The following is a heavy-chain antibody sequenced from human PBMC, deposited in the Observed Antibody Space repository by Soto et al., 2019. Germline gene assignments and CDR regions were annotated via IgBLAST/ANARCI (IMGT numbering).Heavy chain of an antibody. CDR1: GFTFSSYE. CDR2: ISSSGSTI. Sequence: PGGSLRLSCAASGFTFSSYEMNWVRQAPGKGLEWVSYISSSGSTIYYADSVKGRFTISRDNAKNSLYLQMNSLRAEDTAVYYCARDATMVRGVIIYYYYGMDVWGQGTRVTVSS. V-gene: IGHV3-48*03. D-gene: IGHD3-10*01. CDR3: ARDATMVRGVIIYYYYGMDV. J-gene: IGHJ6*02.